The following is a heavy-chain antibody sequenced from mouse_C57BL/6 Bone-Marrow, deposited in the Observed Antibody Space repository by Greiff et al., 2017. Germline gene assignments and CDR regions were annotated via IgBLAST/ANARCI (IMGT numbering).Heavy chain of an antibody. V-gene: IGHV6-3*01. J-gene: IGHJ2*01. CDR3: TGGGRARY. Sequence: EVKLMESGGGLVQPGGSMKLSCVASGFTFSNYWMNWVRQSPEKGLEWVAQIRLKSDNYATHYAESVKGRFTISRDDSKSSVYLQMNNLRAEDTGIYYCTGGGRARYWGQGTTLTVSS. CDR1: GFTFSNYW. CDR2: IRLKSDNYAT. D-gene: IGHD3-1*01.